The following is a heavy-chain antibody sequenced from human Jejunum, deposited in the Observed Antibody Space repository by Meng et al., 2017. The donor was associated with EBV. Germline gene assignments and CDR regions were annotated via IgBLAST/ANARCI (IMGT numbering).Heavy chain of an antibody. V-gene: IGHV4-61*01. J-gene: IGHJ4*02. CDR3: ARVVDYYERSGYPDF. Sequence: VQPQESGPGLVKPSETLSPTCTVSGGSVSTASYYWSWIRQSPGKGLEWIGYIYYSGNTNYNPSLKSRATITVDTSKNQFSLKLSSVTAADTAVYYCARVVDYYERSGYPDFWGQGTLVTVSS. D-gene: IGHD3-22*01. CDR1: GGSVSTASYY. CDR2: IYYSGNT.